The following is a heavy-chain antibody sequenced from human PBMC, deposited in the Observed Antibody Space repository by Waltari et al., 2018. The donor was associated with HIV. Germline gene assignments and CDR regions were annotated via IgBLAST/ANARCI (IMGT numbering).Heavy chain of an antibody. CDR3: ARHIPYSSGWYGNAFDI. CDR1: GGSISSYY. CDR2: IYYSGST. V-gene: IGHV4-59*08. J-gene: IGHJ3*02. Sequence: QVQLQESGPGLVKPSETLSLTCTVSGGSISSYYWSWIRQPPGKGLEWIGYIYYSGSTNYNPSLKSRVTISVDTSKNQFSLKLSSVTAADTAVYYCARHIPYSSGWYGNAFDIWGQGTMVTVSS. D-gene: IGHD6-19*01.